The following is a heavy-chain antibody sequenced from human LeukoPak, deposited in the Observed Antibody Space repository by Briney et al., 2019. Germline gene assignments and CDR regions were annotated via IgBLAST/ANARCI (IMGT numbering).Heavy chain of an antibody. CDR3: ARAGIGWKKSYYFDY. CDR1: GFTFSSYE. V-gene: IGHV3-48*03. CDR2: ISGSGSTI. J-gene: IGHJ4*02. D-gene: IGHD6-19*01. Sequence: GGSLRLSCAASGFTFSSYEMNWVRQPPGKGLEWVSYISGSGSTIYYADSVKGRFTISRDNAKNSLYLQMNSLRAEDTAVYYCARAGIGWKKSYYFDYWGQGTLVTVSS.